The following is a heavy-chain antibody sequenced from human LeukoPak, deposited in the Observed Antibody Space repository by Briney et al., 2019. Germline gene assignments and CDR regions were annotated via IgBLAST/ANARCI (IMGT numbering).Heavy chain of an antibody. V-gene: IGHV3-21*01. Sequence: GGSLRLSCAASGFTSSSYSMSWVRQAPGKGLEWVSSISSSSSYIYYADSVKGRFTISRDNAKNSLYLQMNSLRAEDTAVYYCAREGDGYNFPIDYWGQGTLVTVSS. CDR2: ISSSSSYI. CDR1: GFTSSSYS. D-gene: IGHD5-12*01. J-gene: IGHJ4*02. CDR3: AREGDGYNFPIDY.